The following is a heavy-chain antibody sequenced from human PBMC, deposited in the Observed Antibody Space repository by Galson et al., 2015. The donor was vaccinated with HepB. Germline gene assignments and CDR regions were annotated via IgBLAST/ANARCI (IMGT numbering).Heavy chain of an antibody. J-gene: IGHJ4*02. CDR3: AKDVGGVAAPFGY. CDR1: GFTFSSYA. V-gene: IGHV3-23*01. D-gene: IGHD2-15*01. CDR2: ISGSGGST. Sequence: SLRLSCAASGFTFSSYAMSWVRQAPGKGLEWVSAISGSGGSTYYADSVKGRFTISRDNSKNTLYLQMNSLRAEDTAVYYYAKDVGGVAAPFGYWGQGTLVTVSS.